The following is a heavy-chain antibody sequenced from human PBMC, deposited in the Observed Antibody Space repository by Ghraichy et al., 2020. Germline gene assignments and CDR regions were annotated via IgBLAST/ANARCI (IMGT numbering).Heavy chain of an antibody. V-gene: IGHV4-59*08. D-gene: IGHD6-19*01. CDR3: ARQEGDSSGWYYTGFDY. Sequence: SETLSLTCTVSGGSISSYYWSWIRQPPGKGLEWIGYVYYSGSTNYNPSLKSRVTISVDTSKNQFSLKLSSVTAADTAVYYCARQEGDSSGWYYTGFDYWGQGTLVTVSS. CDR2: VYYSGST. J-gene: IGHJ4*02. CDR1: GGSISSYY.